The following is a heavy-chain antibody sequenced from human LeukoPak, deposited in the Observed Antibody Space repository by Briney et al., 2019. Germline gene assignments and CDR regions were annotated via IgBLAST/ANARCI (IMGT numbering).Heavy chain of an antibody. CDR2: LNPNSGNT. J-gene: IGHJ4*02. CDR1: GYTFTSYD. Sequence: ASVKVSCKASGYTFTSYDINWVRQATGQGLEWMGWLNPNSGNTGYAQKFQGRVTITRNTSISTAYMELSSLRSEDTAVYYCARGQRITIFGVVTYYFDYWGQGTLVTVSS. V-gene: IGHV1-8*03. D-gene: IGHD3-3*01. CDR3: ARGQRITIFGVVTYYFDY.